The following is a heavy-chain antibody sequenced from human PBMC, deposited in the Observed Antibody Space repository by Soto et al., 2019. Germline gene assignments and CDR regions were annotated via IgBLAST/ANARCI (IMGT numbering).Heavy chain of an antibody. Sequence: GASVKVSCKASGFTFTSSAVQWVRQARGQRLEWIGWIVVGSGNTNYAQKFQERVTITRDMSTSTAYMELSSLRSEDTAVYYCAAGLSYYYDSSGSLEDFDIWGQGTMVIVSS. CDR3: AAGLSYYYDSSGSLEDFDI. V-gene: IGHV1-58*01. CDR1: GFTFTSSA. J-gene: IGHJ3*02. D-gene: IGHD3-22*01. CDR2: IVVGSGNT.